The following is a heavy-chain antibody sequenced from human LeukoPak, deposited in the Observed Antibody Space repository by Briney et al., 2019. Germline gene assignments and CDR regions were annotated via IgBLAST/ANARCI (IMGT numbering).Heavy chain of an antibody. V-gene: IGHV1-2*02. Sequence: ASVKVSCKASGYTFTGYYMHWVRQAPGQGLEWMGWTNPNSGGTNYAQKFQGRVTMTRDTSISTAYMELSRLRSDDTAVYYCAREGEEDDYVWGSYRYTEPHFDYWGQGTLVTVSS. J-gene: IGHJ4*02. CDR2: TNPNSGGT. CDR1: GYTFTGYY. CDR3: AREGEEDDYVWGSYRYTEPHFDY. D-gene: IGHD3-16*02.